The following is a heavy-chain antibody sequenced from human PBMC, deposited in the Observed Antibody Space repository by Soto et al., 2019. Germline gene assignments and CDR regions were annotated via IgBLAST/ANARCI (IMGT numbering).Heavy chain of an antibody. J-gene: IGHJ4*02. CDR1: GFTFSSYA. V-gene: IGHV3-30-3*01. Sequence: QVQLVESGGGVVQPGRSLRLSCAASGFTFSSYAMHWVRQAPGKGLEWVAVISYDGSNKYYADSVKGRFTISRDNSKNTLYLQMNSLRAEDTAVYYCARVMEYSYGNEFDCWGQGTLVTVSS. CDR2: ISYDGSNK. CDR3: ARVMEYSYGNEFDC. D-gene: IGHD5-18*01.